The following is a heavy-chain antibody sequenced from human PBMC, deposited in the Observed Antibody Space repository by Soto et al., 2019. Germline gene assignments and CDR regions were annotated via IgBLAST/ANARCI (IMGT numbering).Heavy chain of an antibody. CDR3: ARRPWYYGSGRGPPNNWFDP. V-gene: IGHV4-34*01. Sequence: QVQLQQWGAGLLKPSETLSLTCAVYGGSFSGYYWSWIRQPPGKGLEWIGEINHSGSTNYNPSLKRRVTISVDTSKNQFSLKLSSVTAADTAVYYCARRPWYYGSGRGPPNNWFDPWGQGTLVTVSS. J-gene: IGHJ5*02. CDR1: GGSFSGYY. CDR2: INHSGST. D-gene: IGHD3-10*01.